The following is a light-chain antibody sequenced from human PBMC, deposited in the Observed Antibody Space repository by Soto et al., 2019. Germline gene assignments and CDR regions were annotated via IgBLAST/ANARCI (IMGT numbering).Light chain of an antibody. CDR2: VSS. J-gene: IGKJ2*01. Sequence: EIVLTQSPGTLSLSPGERATLSCRASQSVSSSYLAWYQQKPVQAPRVLIYVSSIRATGIPDRFSGSGSGTHFTLTISRLEPEDFAVYYCQQYGSSPPTTFGQGTKLEIK. V-gene: IGKV3-20*01. CDR3: QQYGSSPPTT. CDR1: QSVSSSY.